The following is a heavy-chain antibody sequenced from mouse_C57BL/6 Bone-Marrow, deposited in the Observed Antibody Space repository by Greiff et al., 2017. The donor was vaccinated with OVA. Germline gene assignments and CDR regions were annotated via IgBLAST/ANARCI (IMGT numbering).Heavy chain of an antibody. V-gene: IGHV2-5*01. D-gene: IGHD2-3*01. CDR3: AKDDGYFYYYAMDY. J-gene: IGHJ4*01. CDR2: IWRGGST. CDR1: GFSLTSYG. Sequence: VQLQQSGPGLVQPSQSLSITCTVSGFSLTSYGVHWVRQSPGKGLEWLGVIWRGGSTDYNAAFMSRLSITKDNSKSQVFFKMNSLQADDTAIYYCAKDDGYFYYYAMDYWGQGTSVIVSS.